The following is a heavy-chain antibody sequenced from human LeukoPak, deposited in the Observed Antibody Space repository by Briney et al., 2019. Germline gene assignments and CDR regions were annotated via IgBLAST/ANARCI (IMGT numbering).Heavy chain of an antibody. CDR3: ARGGIVVVPAAPNDAFDI. D-gene: IGHD2-2*01. CDR1: GGSFSGYY. V-gene: IGHV4-34*01. J-gene: IGHJ3*02. CDR2: IDHSGST. Sequence: PSETLSLTCAVYGGSFSGYYWSWIRQPPGKGLEWFGEIDHSGSTNYNPSLKSRVTISVDTSKNQFSLKLSSVTAADTAVYYCARGGIVVVPAAPNDAFDIWGQGTMVTVSS.